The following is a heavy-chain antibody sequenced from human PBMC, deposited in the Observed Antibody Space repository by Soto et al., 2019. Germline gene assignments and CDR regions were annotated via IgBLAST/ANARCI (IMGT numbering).Heavy chain of an antibody. CDR2: IYFRGHT. J-gene: IGHJ4*02. Sequence: QLQLQESGPGLVKPSETLSLTCSVSGDSINSDKYYWGWIRQPPGKGLEWIGSIYFRGHTYYNPSLQSRVTISLANSNSPSTLKLTSVTASDSAVYFCATLEELSTIPDSFDSWGQGALVTVSS. V-gene: IGHV4-39*01. CDR1: GDSINSDKYY. D-gene: IGHD1-7*01. CDR3: ATLEELSTIPDSFDS.